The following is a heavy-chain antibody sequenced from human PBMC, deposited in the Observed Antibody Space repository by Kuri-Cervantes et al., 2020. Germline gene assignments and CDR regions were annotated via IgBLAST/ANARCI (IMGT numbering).Heavy chain of an antibody. J-gene: IGHJ4*02. D-gene: IGHD1-26*01. CDR1: GFTFSSYS. CDR3: ARDTMGAGGF. CDR2: VRQDGNEK. Sequence: GGSLRLSCAASGFTFSSYSMNWVRQAPGKGLEWVANVRQDGNEKNYGDSVKGRFTISRDNAKNSVYLQMNSLRAEDTAVYYCARDTMGAGGFWGQGTLVTVSS. V-gene: IGHV3-7*01.